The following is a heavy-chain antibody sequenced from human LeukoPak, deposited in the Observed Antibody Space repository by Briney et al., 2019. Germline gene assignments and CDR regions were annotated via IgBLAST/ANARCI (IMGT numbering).Heavy chain of an antibody. CDR3: AKDLLGHY. V-gene: IGHV3-11*01. Sequence: XRLSXXXSGXTXXDYYMXWIRQAPGKGLEWVSYISSSGSTIYYADSVKGRFTISRDNAKNSLYLQMNSLRAEDTAVYYCAKDLLGHYWGQGTLVTVSS. J-gene: IGHJ4*02. CDR2: ISSSGSTI. CDR1: GXTXXDYY.